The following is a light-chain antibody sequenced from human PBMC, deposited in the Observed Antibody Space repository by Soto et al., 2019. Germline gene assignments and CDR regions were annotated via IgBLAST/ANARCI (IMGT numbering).Light chain of an antibody. CDR3: QQYYRPWT. Sequence: DIVMTQSPDSLAVSLGERATINCKSSQSVLYSSNNKNYLAWYQQKPGQPPKLLIYWASTRESGVPDRFSGSGYGTDLTLTISGLQDEDGAVYYCQQYYRPWTFGQGTKVDIK. CDR1: QSVLYSSNNKNY. J-gene: IGKJ1*01. V-gene: IGKV4-1*01. CDR2: WAS.